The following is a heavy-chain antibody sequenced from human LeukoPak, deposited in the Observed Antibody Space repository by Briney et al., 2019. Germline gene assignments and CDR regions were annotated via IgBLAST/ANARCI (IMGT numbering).Heavy chain of an antibody. V-gene: IGHV4-39*01. Sequence: SETLSLTCTVSGDSISSSSYYWDWIRQPPGKGLDGMGKAYYSTNTYYNPSLKSRVTISVDTSKNQFSLKLSSVTAADTAIYYCARHSRSAYSGYENAFDIWGQGTVVTVSS. D-gene: IGHD5-12*01. J-gene: IGHJ3*02. CDR3: ARHSRSAYSGYENAFDI. CDR1: GDSISSSSYY. CDR2: AYYSTNT.